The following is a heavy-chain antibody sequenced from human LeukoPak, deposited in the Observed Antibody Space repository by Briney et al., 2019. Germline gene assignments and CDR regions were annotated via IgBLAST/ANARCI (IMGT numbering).Heavy chain of an antibody. CDR3: AKTFIFGGDHFQH. D-gene: IGHD2-21*02. CDR1: GFTFSTYA. CDR2: ISGSGDTT. Sequence: GGSLRLSCAASGFTFSTYAMSWVRQAPGKGLEWISGISGSGDTTYYADSVKGRFTISRDNSKNTLYLQMSSLRADDTAVYYCAKTFIFGGDHFQHWGQGTLVTVFS. J-gene: IGHJ1*01. V-gene: IGHV3-23*01.